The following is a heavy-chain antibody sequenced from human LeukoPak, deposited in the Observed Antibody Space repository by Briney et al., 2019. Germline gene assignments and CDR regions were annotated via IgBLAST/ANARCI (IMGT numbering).Heavy chain of an antibody. Sequence: GGSLRLSCAASGFTFSSYEMNWVRQAPGKGLEWVSYISSSGSTIYYADSVKGRFTISRDNAKNSLYLQMNSLRAEDTAVYYCARGSGSFSFSHFYYYMDVWGKGTTVTISS. V-gene: IGHV3-48*03. D-gene: IGHD3-10*01. CDR1: GFTFSSYE. CDR3: ARGSGSFSFSHFYYYMDV. CDR2: ISSSGSTI. J-gene: IGHJ6*03.